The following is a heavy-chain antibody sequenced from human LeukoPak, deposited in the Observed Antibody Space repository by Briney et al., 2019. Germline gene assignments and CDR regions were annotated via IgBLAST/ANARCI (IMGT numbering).Heavy chain of an antibody. Sequence: GGSLRLSCAASGFTFSSYAMHWVRQAPGKGLEWVAVISYDGSNKYYADSVKGRFTISRDNSKNTLYLQMNSLRAEDTAVYYCARDSAYYDSSGYYSPAYYFDYWGQGTLVTDSS. D-gene: IGHD3-22*01. CDR3: ARDSAYYDSSGYYSPAYYFDY. CDR1: GFTFSSYA. V-gene: IGHV3-30-3*01. CDR2: ISYDGSNK. J-gene: IGHJ4*02.